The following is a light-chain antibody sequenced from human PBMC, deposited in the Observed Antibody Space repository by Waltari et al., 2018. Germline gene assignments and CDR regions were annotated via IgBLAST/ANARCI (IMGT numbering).Light chain of an antibody. V-gene: IGKV3-20*01. CDR2: RAS. CDR1: QSVGSSS. CDR3: QQHGTLPAT. Sequence: DIVLTQSPGTASLSPGERVTLPCRASQSVGSSSLAWYQQKPGPAPRLVIYRASRRATVIPDRFSGSGSGTDFSLTISRLEPEDFAVYYCQQHGTLPATFGQGTKVEIK. J-gene: IGKJ1*01.